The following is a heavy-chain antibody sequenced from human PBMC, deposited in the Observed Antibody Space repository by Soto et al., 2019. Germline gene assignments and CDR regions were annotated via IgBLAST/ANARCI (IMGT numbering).Heavy chain of an antibody. CDR2: IYYSGST. Sequence: SETLSLTCTVSGGSISSGGYYWSWIRQPPGKGLEWIGYIYYSGSTNYNPSLKSRVTISVDTSKNQFSLKLSSVTAADTAVYYCARSSSDYYYGMDVWGQGTTVTVSS. CDR3: ARSSSDYYYGMDV. V-gene: IGHV4-61*08. CDR1: GGSISSGGYY. J-gene: IGHJ6*02. D-gene: IGHD6-6*01.